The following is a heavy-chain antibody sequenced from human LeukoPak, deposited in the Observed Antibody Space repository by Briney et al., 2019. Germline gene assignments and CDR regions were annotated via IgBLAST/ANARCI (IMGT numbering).Heavy chain of an antibody. D-gene: IGHD6-6*01. CDR2: MNPNSGNT. Sequence: ASVKVSCKASGYTFTSYDINWVRQATGQGLEWMGWMNPNSGNTGYAQKFPGRVTMTRNTSISTAYMELSSLRSEDTAVYYCARNFFRGIAARALRYFDYWGQGTLVTVSS. CDR1: GYTFTSYD. CDR3: ARNFFRGIAARALRYFDY. V-gene: IGHV1-8*01. J-gene: IGHJ4*02.